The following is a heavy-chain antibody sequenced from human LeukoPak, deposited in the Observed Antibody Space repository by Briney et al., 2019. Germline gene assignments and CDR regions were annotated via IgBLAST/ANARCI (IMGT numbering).Heavy chain of an antibody. CDR3: AKDRPLGYCSSTSCLAKNYYYYMDV. V-gene: IGHV3-7*01. CDR1: GFTFSTYW. J-gene: IGHJ6*03. CDR2: VKYDGSEK. D-gene: IGHD2-2*01. Sequence: GGSLRLSCAASGFTFSTYWMSWVRQAPGKGLEWVANVKYDGSEKYYVDSVNGRFTISRDNSKNTLYLQMNSLRAEDTAVYYCAKDRPLGYCSSTSCLAKNYYYYMDVWGKGTTVAVSS.